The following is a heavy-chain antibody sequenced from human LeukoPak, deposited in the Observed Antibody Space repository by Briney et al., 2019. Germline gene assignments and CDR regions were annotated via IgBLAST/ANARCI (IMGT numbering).Heavy chain of an antibody. D-gene: IGHD3-10*01. CDR1: GYTFTSYG. J-gene: IGHJ4*02. V-gene: IGHV1-69*13. CDR3: ATFPYGSGSYCFDY. Sequence: SVKVSCKASGYTFTSYGISWVRQAPGQGLEWMGGIIPIFGTANYAQKFQGRVTITADESTSTAYMELSSLRSEDTAVYYCATFPYGSGSYCFDYWGQGTLVTVSS. CDR2: IIPIFGTA.